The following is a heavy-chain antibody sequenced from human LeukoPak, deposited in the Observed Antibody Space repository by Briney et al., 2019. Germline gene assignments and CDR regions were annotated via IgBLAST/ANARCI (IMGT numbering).Heavy chain of an antibody. V-gene: IGHV4-59*01. Sequence: PSETLSLTCTVSGGSISSYYWSWIRQPPGKGLEWIGYIYYSGSTNYNPSLKSRVTISVDTSKNQFSLKLSSVTAADTAVYYCARASPSYGYYDFWCGYSPWFDPWGQGTLVTVSS. CDR1: GGSISSYY. CDR3: ARASPSYGYYDFWCGYSPWFDP. D-gene: IGHD3-3*01. J-gene: IGHJ5*02. CDR2: IYYSGST.